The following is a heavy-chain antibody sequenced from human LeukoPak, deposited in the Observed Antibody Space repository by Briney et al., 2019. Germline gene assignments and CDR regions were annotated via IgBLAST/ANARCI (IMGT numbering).Heavy chain of an antibody. J-gene: IGHJ6*02. Sequence: ASVKVSCKASGYTFTSYGISWVRQAPGQGLEWMGWISAYNGNTNYAQKLQGRVTMTTDTSTSTAYMELRSLRSEDTAVYYCARAETYCSGGSCYWYYYGMDVWGQGTTVTVSS. V-gene: IGHV1-18*01. CDR2: ISAYNGNT. CDR1: GYTFTSYG. CDR3: ARAETYCSGGSCYWYYYGMDV. D-gene: IGHD2-15*01.